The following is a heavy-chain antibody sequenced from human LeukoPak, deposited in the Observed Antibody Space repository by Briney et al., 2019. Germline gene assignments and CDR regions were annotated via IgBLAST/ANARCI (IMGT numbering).Heavy chain of an antibody. V-gene: IGHV3-23*01. CDR2: ISGSVGST. CDR3: AKGMLGCSSTSCYWAFDI. D-gene: IGHD2-2*01. J-gene: IGHJ3*02. Sequence: GGSLRLSCAASGFTFSSYAMSWVRQAPGKGLEWVSAISGSVGSTYYADSVKGRFTISRDNSKNTLYLQMNSLRAEDTAVYYCAKGMLGCSSTSCYWAFDIWGQGTMVTVSS. CDR1: GFTFSSYA.